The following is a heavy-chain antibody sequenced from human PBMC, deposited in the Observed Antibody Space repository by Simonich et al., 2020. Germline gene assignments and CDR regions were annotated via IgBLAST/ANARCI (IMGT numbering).Heavy chain of an antibody. CDR2: MSSRGSTI. CDR1: GFTFSSYE. J-gene: IGHJ4*02. V-gene: IGHV3-48*03. CDR3: ASDGAYDTVVTGAY. D-gene: IGHD3-9*01. Sequence: EVQLVESGGGLVQPGGSLRLSCAASGFTFSSYEMNWVRQAAGKGLEGCSYMSSRGSTIYYADSVKGRFTISRDNAKNALYLQMNSLRAEDTAVYYCASDGAYDTVVTGAYWGQGTLVTVSS.